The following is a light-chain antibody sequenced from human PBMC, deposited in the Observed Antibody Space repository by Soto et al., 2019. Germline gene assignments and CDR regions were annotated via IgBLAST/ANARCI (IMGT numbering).Light chain of an antibody. CDR2: DVS. V-gene: IGLV2-11*01. J-gene: IGLJ3*02. CDR3: CSYAGSYTGV. CDR1: SSDVGGYNY. Sequence: QSVLTQPRSVSGSPGQSVTISCTGTSSDVGGYNYVSWYQQLPGKAPKLMIYDVSKRPSGVPDRFSGSKSGNTASLTISGLQAEDEADYYCCSYAGSYTGVFGGGTKLTVL.